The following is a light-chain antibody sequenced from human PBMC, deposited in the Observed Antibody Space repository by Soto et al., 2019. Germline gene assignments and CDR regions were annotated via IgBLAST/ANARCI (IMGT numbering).Light chain of an antibody. Sequence: QAPEVMGCCLGGRATHTGTFSQSGFDSSDNKNYLAWYQQKPGQPPKLLIYWASTRESGVPDRFSGSGSGTGFTLTISSLQTEDVAVYCCQQAFTNTITFGQGTRLEIK. V-gene: IGKV4-1*01. J-gene: IGKJ5*01. CDR2: WAS. CDR3: QQAFTNTIT. CDR1: QSGFDSSDNKNY.